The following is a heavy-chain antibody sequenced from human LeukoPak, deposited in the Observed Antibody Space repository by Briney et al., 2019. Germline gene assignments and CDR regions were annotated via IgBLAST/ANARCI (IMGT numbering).Heavy chain of an antibody. CDR1: GGSISSGGYY. V-gene: IGHV4-31*03. CDR3: ARDPYSGSYGPAPGY. J-gene: IGHJ4*02. CDR2: IYYSGST. D-gene: IGHD1-26*01. Sequence: PSETLSLTCTVSGGSISSGGYYWSWIRQHPGKGLEWIGYIYYSGSTYYNPSLKSRVTISVDTSKNQFSLKLSSVTAADTVVYYCARDPYSGSYGPAPGYWGQGTLVTVSS.